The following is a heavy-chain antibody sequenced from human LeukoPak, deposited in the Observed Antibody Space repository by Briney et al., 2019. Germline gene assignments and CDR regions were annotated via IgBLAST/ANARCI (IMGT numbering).Heavy chain of an antibody. D-gene: IGHD5-24*01. V-gene: IGHV3-7*01. CDR1: GFTFSSYW. CDR3: ARSRDGYNLHFDY. J-gene: IGHJ4*02. Sequence: GGSLRLSCAASGFTFSSYWMSWVRQAPGKGLEWVANIKQDGSEKYYVDSVKGRFTISRDNAKNSLYLQMNSLRAEDTAVYYCARSRDGYNLHFDYWGQGTLVTVSS. CDR2: IKQDGSEK.